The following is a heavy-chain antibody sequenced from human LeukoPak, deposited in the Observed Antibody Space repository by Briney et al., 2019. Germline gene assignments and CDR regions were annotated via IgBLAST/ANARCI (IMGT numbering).Heavy chain of an antibody. Sequence: GASVKVSCKASGYTFTSYYMHWVRQAPGQGLEWMGIINPSGGSTSYAQEFRGGVTMTRDTSPSTVYMALSSLRSECTAVHYCARGQPVYQLLVGDAVDIWGQGTMAPVTA. CDR2: INPSGGST. CDR1: GYTFTSYY. J-gene: IGHJ3*02. D-gene: IGHD2-2*01. CDR3: ARGQPVYQLLVGDAVDI. V-gene: IGHV1-46*01.